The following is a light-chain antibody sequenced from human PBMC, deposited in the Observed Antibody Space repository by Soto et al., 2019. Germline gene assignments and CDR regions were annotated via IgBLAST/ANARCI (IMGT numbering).Light chain of an antibody. CDR1: QSISTK. J-gene: IGKJ4*01. CDR2: GAS. Sequence: IVMTQSPATLSVSPGGGATLSCRASQSISTKLAWYQQKPGQAPRLLIYGASTRAPGIPVRFSGSGSGTEFTLTITSLQSEDFAVYYCQEYNDWRPITFGGGTKVDIK. V-gene: IGKV3-15*01. CDR3: QEYNDWRPIT.